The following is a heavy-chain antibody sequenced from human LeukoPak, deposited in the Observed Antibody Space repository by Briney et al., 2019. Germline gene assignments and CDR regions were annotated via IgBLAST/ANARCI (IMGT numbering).Heavy chain of an antibody. CDR2: ISWNSGSI. CDR1: GFTFDDFA. Sequence: GGSLRLSCAASGFTFDDFAMHWVRRAPGKGLEWVSSISWNSGSIEYADSVKGRFTISRDNAKNSLFLQMNSLRAEDTAFYYCVKGWDGGSYLFEYWGQGILVTISS. CDR3: VKGWDGGSYLFEY. D-gene: IGHD1-26*01. V-gene: IGHV3-9*01. J-gene: IGHJ4*02.